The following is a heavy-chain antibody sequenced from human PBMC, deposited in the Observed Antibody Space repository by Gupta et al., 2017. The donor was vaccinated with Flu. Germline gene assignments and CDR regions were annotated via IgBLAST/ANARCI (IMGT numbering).Heavy chain of an antibody. CDR3: AKFADMSSLLEPFDH. V-gene: IGHV3-23*01. CDR1: GFTFDSDA. J-gene: IGHJ4*02. CDR2: ITNFGNSK. D-gene: IGHD2-15*01. Sequence: VRLCQSGGGLVQPGGTERLSSALSGFTFDSDAMSWVRQAPGKGLEWVSGITNFGNSKKYPASVEGRFTITRDNDKNTLYLQMNSLRAEDEAVYYCAKFADMSSLLEPFDHWGQGTRVTVSS.